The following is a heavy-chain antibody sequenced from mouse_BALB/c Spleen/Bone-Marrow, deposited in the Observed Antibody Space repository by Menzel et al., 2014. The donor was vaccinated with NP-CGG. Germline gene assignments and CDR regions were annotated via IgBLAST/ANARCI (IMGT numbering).Heavy chain of an antibody. CDR3: ARGNPFDF. V-gene: IGHV1-9*01. J-gene: IGHJ2*01. CDR2: ISPGSDNT. CDR1: GYTFSNYW. Sequence: VQLQQSGGELMKPGASVKISCKATGYTFSNYWIQWVKQRPGRGPEWIGEISPGSDNTNYNEKFKGKATFTADTSSNTAYMQLSSLTSEDSAVYYCARGNPFDFWGQGTTLTVSS.